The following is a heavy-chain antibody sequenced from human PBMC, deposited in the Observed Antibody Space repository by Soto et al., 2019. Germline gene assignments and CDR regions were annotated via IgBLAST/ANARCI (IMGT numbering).Heavy chain of an antibody. CDR2: MNPNSGNT. CDR1: GYTFTSSD. CDR3: ARWKGQYCSGGSCYPYNWFDP. J-gene: IGHJ5*02. Sequence: ASVKVSCKASGYTFTSSDINWVRQATGQGLEWMGWMNPNSGNTGYAQKFQGRVTMTRNTSISTAYMELSSLRSEDTAVYYCARWKGQYCSGGSCYPYNWFDPWGQGTLVTVSS. V-gene: IGHV1-8*01. D-gene: IGHD2-15*01.